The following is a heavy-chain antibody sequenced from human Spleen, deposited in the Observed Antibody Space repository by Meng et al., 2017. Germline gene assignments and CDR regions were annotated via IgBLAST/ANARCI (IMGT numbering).Heavy chain of an antibody. CDR2: ISGSGGST. J-gene: IGHJ4*02. D-gene: IGHD5-24*01. CDR1: GFTFSSYA. CDR3: ARVRELDY. Sequence: GESLKISCAASGFTFSSYAMSWVRQAPGKGLEWVSAISGSGGSTYYADSVKGRFTISRDNSKNTLYLQMRSLKTEDTAVYYCARVRELDYWGQGTLVTVSS. V-gene: IGHV3-23*01.